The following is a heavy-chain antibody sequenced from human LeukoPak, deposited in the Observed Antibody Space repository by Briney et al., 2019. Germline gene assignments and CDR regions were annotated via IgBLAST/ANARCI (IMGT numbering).Heavy chain of an antibody. J-gene: IGHJ4*02. Sequence: ASVKVSCKASGYTFTGYYMHWVRLAPGQGLEWMGRINPNSGGTNYAQKFQGRVTMTRDTSISTAYMELSRLRSDDTAVYYCASWLSDYYDSSGYYYDYWGQGTLVTVSS. CDR1: GYTFTGYY. CDR2: INPNSGGT. D-gene: IGHD3-22*01. CDR3: ASWLSDYYDSSGYYYDY. V-gene: IGHV1-2*06.